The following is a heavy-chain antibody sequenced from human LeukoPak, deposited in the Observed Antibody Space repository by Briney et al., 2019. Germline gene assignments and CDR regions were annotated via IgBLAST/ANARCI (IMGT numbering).Heavy chain of an antibody. J-gene: IGHJ5*02. Sequence: PGGSLRLSCAASGFPFSDYAMTWVRQAPGKGLEWVAAISPSASHRYYADFVGGRFTISRGNSKNTLDLQMSSLRAEDTAVYYCVKDRFGSFDPWGQGTLVTVSS. V-gene: IGHV3-23*01. CDR2: ISPSASHR. CDR1: GFPFSDYA. CDR3: VKDRFGSFDP. D-gene: IGHD5-18*01.